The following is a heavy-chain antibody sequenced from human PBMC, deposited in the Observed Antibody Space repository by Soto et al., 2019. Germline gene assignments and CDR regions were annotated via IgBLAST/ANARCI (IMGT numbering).Heavy chain of an antibody. CDR2: INPNSGGT. D-gene: IGHD3-16*01. V-gene: IGHV1-2*02. Sequence: ASVKVSCKASGYTFTGYYMHWVRQAPGQGLEWMGWINPNSGGTNYAQKFQGRVTMTRDTSISTAYMELSRLRSDDTAVYYCARVLVLLGELLPWGQGTLVTVCS. CDR1: GYTFTGYY. CDR3: ARVLVLLGELLP. J-gene: IGHJ5*02.